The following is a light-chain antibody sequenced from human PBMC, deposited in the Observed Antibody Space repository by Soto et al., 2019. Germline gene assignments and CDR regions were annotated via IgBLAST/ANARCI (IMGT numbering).Light chain of an antibody. V-gene: IGKV3-20*01. CDR1: QSVSSSY. J-gene: IGKJ2*01. Sequence: EIVLTQSPGTLSLSPGERATLSCRASQSVSSSYLAWYQHKPGQAPRLLIYGASSRATGIPDRFSGSGSGTDFTLTISRLEPEDFAVYYCQQYGSSPHTFGQGTTREI. CDR2: GAS. CDR3: QQYGSSPHT.